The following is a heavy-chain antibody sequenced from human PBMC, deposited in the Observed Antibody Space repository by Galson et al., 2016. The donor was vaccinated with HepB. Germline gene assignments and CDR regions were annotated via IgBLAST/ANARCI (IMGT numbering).Heavy chain of an antibody. CDR3: ARAYGGMAGMDV. CDR1: GFTFINYG. J-gene: IGHJ6*02. CDR2: ISYDDGSKK. V-gene: IGHV3-30*03. Sequence: SLRLSCAASGFTFINYGMHWVRQAPGKGLEWVAVISYDDGSKKYYAKSVKGRFTISSDNSKNTVYLQMNGLRADDMAVYYCARAYGGMAGMDVWGQGTTVTVSS. D-gene: IGHD5-24*01.